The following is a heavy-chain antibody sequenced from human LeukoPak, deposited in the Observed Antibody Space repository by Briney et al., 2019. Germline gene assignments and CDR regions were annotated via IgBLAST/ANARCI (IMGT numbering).Heavy chain of an antibody. Sequence: GESLKISCKGSGYSFPNYWIAWVGQMPGKGLEWMGIIYPGDSDTRYSPSFQGQVTISADKSISTAYLQWSSLKTSDTAMYYCARRPSVVTATADDYWGQGTLVTVSS. CDR3: ARRPSVVTATADDY. V-gene: IGHV5-51*01. D-gene: IGHD2-15*01. CDR1: GYSFPNYW. CDR2: IYPGDSDT. J-gene: IGHJ4*02.